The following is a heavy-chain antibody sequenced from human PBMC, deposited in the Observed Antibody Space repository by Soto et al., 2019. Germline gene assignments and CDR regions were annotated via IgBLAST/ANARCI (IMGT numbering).Heavy chain of an antibody. Sequence: GGSLRLSCAVSGFTFSSYAMSWVRQAPGKGLEWVSAISGSGGSTYYADSVKGRFTISRDNSKNTLYLQMNSLRAEDTAVYYCAKEMGIAAARVYYYGMDVWGQGTTVTVSS. CDR1: GFTFSSYA. CDR2: ISGSGGST. D-gene: IGHD6-13*01. CDR3: AKEMGIAAARVYYYGMDV. V-gene: IGHV3-23*01. J-gene: IGHJ6*02.